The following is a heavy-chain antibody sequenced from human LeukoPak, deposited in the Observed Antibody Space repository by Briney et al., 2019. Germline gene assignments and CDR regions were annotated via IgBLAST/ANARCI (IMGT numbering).Heavy chain of an antibody. V-gene: IGHV1-18*01. CDR3: AREESIGSYQFLHDY. D-gene: IGHD1-26*01. CDR1: GYTFTSYG. J-gene: IGHJ4*02. Sequence: ASVKVSCKASGYTFTSYGIIWVRQAPGQALEWMGWISAYNGNTNYAQKLQGRVTLTTDTSTNTAYMEVRSLRSDDTAVYYCAREESIGSYQFLHDYWGQGTLVTVSS. CDR2: ISAYNGNT.